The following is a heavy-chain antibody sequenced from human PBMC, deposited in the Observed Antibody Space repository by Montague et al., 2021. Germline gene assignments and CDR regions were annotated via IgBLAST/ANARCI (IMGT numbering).Heavy chain of an antibody. CDR1: GLTFDNYA. J-gene: IGHJ4*02. Sequence: SLRLSCAVSGLTFDNYAMSWVRQAPGKGLEWVSGISARSDNIYYADSVKGRVTISRDNSKNTLYLQMRDLRAEDTAVYYCARDRRGGTYFDYWGQGTLVTVSS. D-gene: IGHD2-15*01. CDR2: ISARSDNI. V-gene: IGHV3-23*01. CDR3: ARDRRGGTYFDY.